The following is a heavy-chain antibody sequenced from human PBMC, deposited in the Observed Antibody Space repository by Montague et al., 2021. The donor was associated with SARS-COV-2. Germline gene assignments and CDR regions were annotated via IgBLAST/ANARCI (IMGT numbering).Heavy chain of an antibody. V-gene: IGHV3-23*01. CDR3: AKGGERITMIVVVITLADFDX. D-gene: IGHD3-22*01. CDR2: ISDSGGST. CDR1: GFTFSVYG. Sequence: SPRLSCAASGFTFSVYGMSWVRQAPGKGLEWASGISDSGGSTYYADSVKGRFTISRDNSKNTLYLQMNSLRAEDTAVYYCAKGGERITMIVVVITLADFDXWGQGTLVTVSS. J-gene: IGHJ4*02.